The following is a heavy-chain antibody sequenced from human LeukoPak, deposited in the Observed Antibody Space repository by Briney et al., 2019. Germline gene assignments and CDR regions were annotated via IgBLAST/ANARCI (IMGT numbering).Heavy chain of an antibody. CDR2: INWSGGST. D-gene: IGHD2/OR15-2a*01. J-gene: IGHJ6*02. Sequence: PGGSLRLSCAASGFTFDDYGMSWVRQAPGKGLEWVSGINWSGGSTGYADSVKGRFTISRDNAKNALYLKMNSLRDEDTALYYCARVGPSSASMTPAYGMDVWGQGTTVTVSS. CDR3: ARVGPSSASMTPAYGMDV. V-gene: IGHV3-20*04. CDR1: GFTFDDYG.